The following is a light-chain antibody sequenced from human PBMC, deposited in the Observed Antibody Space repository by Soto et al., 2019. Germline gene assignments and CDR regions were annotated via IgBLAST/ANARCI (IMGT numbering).Light chain of an antibody. V-gene: IGKV3-20*01. CDR3: HQYGILPRT. CDR1: QSVSRSY. CDR2: GAS. Sequence: IVLTQSPGTLSLSPGERATLSCRASQSVSRSYLAWYQQKPGQAPRLLIYGASSRATGIPDRFSGSGSGTDFSLTISRLEPEDFAVYYCHQYGILPRTFGQGTKVDIK. J-gene: IGKJ1*01.